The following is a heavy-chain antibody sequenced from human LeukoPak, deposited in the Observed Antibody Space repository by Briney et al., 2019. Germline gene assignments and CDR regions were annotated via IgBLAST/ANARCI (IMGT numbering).Heavy chain of an antibody. CDR3: ARSGSSWPYYYYGMDV. V-gene: IGHV3-7*01. CDR1: GFTFSSYW. D-gene: IGHD6-13*01. Sequence: PGGSLRLSCAASGFTFSSYWMSWVRQAPGKGLEWVANIKQDGSEKYYVDSVKGRFTISRDNAKNSLYLQMNSLRAEDTAVYYCARSGSSWPYYYYGMDVWGQGTTVTVSS. J-gene: IGHJ6*02. CDR2: IKQDGSEK.